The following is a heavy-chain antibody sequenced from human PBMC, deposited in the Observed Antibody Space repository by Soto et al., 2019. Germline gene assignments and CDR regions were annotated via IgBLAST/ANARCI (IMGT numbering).Heavy chain of an antibody. CDR2: ISGSGGSNI. CDR3: ARDRDDGMDV. Sequence: GGSLRLSCAASGFTFSSYAMSWVRQAPGKGLEWVSAISGSGGSNIYYADSVKGRFTISRDNSKNTLYLQMNSLRAEDTALYYCARDRDDGMDVWGQGTTVTVSS. J-gene: IGHJ6*02. CDR1: GFTFSSYA. V-gene: IGHV3-23*01.